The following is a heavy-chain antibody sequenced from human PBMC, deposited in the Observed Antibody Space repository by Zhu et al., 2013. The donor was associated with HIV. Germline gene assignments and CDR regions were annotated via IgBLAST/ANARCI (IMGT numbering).Heavy chain of an antibody. Sequence: QVQLVQSGAEVKKPGSSVKVSCRASGGTFSNYAISWVRQAPGQGLEWMGGIIPIFGTSNYAQKFQGRVTITADESTSTAYMELSSLRSEDTAVYYCARDSVEPLYYYDSSGYSYYGMDVWGQGTTVTVSS. D-gene: IGHD3-22*01. CDR3: ARDSVEPLYYYDSSGYSYYGMDV. CDR2: IIPIFGTS. V-gene: IGHV1-69*01. CDR1: GGTFSNYA. J-gene: IGHJ6*02.